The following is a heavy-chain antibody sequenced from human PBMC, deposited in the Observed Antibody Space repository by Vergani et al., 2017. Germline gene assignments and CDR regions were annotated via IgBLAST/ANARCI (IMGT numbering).Heavy chain of an antibody. V-gene: IGHV4-59*01. Sequence: QVRLQESGPGLVKPSETLSLSCSVSGGSMSGYYWSWIRQPPGKELEWIGYMYYSGSTNYNPALETRVTISGGTSKNQFSLKLNSVTAADTAVYYGGRVADFYGLGSRLIDLWGQGILVTVSS. CDR1: GGSMSGYY. CDR2: MYYSGST. D-gene: IGHD3-10*01. CDR3: GRVADFYGLGSRLIDL. J-gene: IGHJ5*02.